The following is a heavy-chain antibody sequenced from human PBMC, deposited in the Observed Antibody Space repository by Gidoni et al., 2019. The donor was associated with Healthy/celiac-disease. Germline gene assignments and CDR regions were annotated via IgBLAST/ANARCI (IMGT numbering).Heavy chain of an antibody. CDR2: ISYDGSNK. CDR3: ARVNSEPAAPQGFDY. Sequence: QVQLVQSGGGVVQPGRSLRLSCAASGFTFSSYAMNWGRQAPGKGLEWVAVISYDGSNKYYADAGKGRFTISRDNSKNTLYLQMNSLRAEDTAVYYCARVNSEPAAPQGFDYWGQGTLVTVSS. J-gene: IGHJ4*02. V-gene: IGHV3-30-3*01. CDR1: GFTFSSYA. D-gene: IGHD2-2*01.